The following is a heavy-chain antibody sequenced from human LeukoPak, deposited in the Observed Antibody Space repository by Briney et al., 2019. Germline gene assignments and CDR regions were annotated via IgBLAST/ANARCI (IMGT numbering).Heavy chain of an antibody. CDR3: ARGSSGSTLDY. CDR2: ISYDGSNK. CDR1: EFTFSSYA. J-gene: IGHJ4*02. V-gene: IGHV3-30-3*01. D-gene: IGHD3-22*01. Sequence: GGSLRLSCAASEFTFSSYAMHWVRQAPGKGLEWVAVISYDGSNKYYADSVKGRFTISRDNSKNTLYLQMNSLRAEDTAVYYCARGSSGSTLDYWGQGTLVTVSS.